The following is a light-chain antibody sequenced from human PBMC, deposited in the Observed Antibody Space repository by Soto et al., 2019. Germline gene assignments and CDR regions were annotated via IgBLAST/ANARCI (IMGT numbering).Light chain of an antibody. Sequence: DIQMTQSPSSLSASVGDRVTITCRASQSISNYLNWYLRKPGKAPKLLIYAASRSQSGVTSRFSGSGSGTDFTLTISSLQPEDFATYYCQQSYSTPVTFGPGTNVDIK. CDR2: AAS. CDR1: QSISNY. V-gene: IGKV1-39*01. J-gene: IGKJ3*01. CDR3: QQSYSTPVT.